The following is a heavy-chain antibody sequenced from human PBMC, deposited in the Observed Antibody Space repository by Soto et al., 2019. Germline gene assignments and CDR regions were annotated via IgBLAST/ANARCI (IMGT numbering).Heavy chain of an antibody. CDR2: ISAYNGNT. V-gene: IGHV1-18*01. CDR1: GYTFTSYG. J-gene: IGHJ6*02. CDR3: ASGGEGRSSRQLRVGDAYYYYYGMDV. D-gene: IGHD2-2*01. Sequence: QVQLVQSGAEVKKPGASVKVSCKASGYTFTSYGISWVRQAPGQGLEWMGWISAYNGNTNYAQKLQGRVTMTTDTSTSTAYMELRSLRSDDTAVYYCASGGEGRSSRQLRVGDAYYYYYGMDVWGQGTTVTVSS.